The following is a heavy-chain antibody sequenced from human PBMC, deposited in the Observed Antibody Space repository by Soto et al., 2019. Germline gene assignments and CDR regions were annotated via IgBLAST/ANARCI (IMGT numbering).Heavy chain of an antibody. V-gene: IGHV5-10-1*01. CDR3: ASSPRGYCSSTSCRELGNYYGMDV. J-gene: IGHJ6*02. D-gene: IGHD2-2*01. CDR2: IDPSDSYT. Sequence: PGESLKISCKGSGYSFTSYWISWVRQMPGKGLEWMGRIDPSDSYTNYSPSFQGHDTISADKSISTANLQWSSLKASDTAMYYCASSPRGYCSSTSCRELGNYYGMDVWGQGTTVTVSS. CDR1: GYSFTSYW.